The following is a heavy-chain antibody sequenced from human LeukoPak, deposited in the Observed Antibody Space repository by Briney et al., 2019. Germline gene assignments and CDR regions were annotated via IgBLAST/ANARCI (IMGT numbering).Heavy chain of an antibody. V-gene: IGHV4-4*07. CDR3: ARATWPTYSGYDVYYYYGMDV. CDR2: IYTSGST. CDR1: GGSISSYY. J-gene: IGHJ6*02. Sequence: SETLSLTCTVSGGSISSYYWSWIRQPAGEGLEWIGRIYTSGSTNYNPSLKSRVTMSVDTPKNQFSLKLSSVTAADTAVYYCARATWPTYSGYDVYYYYGMDVWGQGTAVSVSS. D-gene: IGHD5-12*01.